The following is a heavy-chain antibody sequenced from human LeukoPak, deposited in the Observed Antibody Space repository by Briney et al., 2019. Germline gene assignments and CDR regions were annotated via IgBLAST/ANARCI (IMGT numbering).Heavy chain of an antibody. CDR1: GGSISNDNW. J-gene: IGHJ4*02. CDR2: IYHRGAT. CDR3: ARRDYYDSTGYFDT. D-gene: IGHD3-22*01. Sequence: PSETLSLTCAVSGGSISNDNWWSWVRQTPGKGLEWIGEIYHRGATNYNSSLKSRVTISLDKSKNQFSLNLNSVTAADTAVYYCARRDYYDSTGYFDTWGRGALVTVSS. V-gene: IGHV4-4*02.